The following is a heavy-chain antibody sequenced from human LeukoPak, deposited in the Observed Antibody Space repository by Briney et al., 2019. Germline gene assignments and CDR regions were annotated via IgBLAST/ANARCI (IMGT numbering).Heavy chain of an antibody. CDR3: ARGAPAVADVWFDP. CDR2: INPSGGST. V-gene: IGHV1-46*01. D-gene: IGHD6-19*01. CDR1: GYTFTSHY. J-gene: IGHJ5*02. Sequence: ASVKVSCKASGYTFTSHYMHRVGQAPGHGLEWVGIINPSGGSTSYAQKFQGRVTMTRDTSTSTVYMELSSLRSEDTAVYYCARGAPAVADVWFDPWGQGTLVTVSS.